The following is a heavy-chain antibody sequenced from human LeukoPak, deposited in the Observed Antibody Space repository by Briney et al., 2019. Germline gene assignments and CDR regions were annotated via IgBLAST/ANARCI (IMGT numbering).Heavy chain of an antibody. CDR1: GGSISSSSYY. Sequence: SETLSLTCTVSGGSISSSSYYWGWIRQPPGKGLEWIGSIYYSGSTYYNPSLKSRVTISVDTSKNQFSLKLSSVTAADTAVYYCARGDGYKSRPVGDWGQGTLVTVSS. D-gene: IGHD5-24*01. CDR2: IYYSGST. CDR3: ARGDGYKSRPVGD. J-gene: IGHJ4*02. V-gene: IGHV4-39*07.